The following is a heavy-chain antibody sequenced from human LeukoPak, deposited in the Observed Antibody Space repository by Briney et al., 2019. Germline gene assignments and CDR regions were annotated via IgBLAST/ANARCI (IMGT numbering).Heavy chain of an antibody. D-gene: IGHD6-6*01. J-gene: IGHJ5*02. CDR2: INNDGSTT. CDR1: GFTFNSHW. CDR3: VRDRPHNWFDP. Sequence: GGSLRLSCAASGFTFNSHWMHLVRQALGKGLVWVSRINNDGSTTTYADSVRGRFTISRDNAKNTLFLQMNSLRAEDTAVYYCVRDRPHNWFDPWGQGTLVTVSS. V-gene: IGHV3-74*01.